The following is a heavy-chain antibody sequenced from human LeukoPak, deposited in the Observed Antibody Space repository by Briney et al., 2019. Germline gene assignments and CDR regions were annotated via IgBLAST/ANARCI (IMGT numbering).Heavy chain of an antibody. J-gene: IGHJ4*02. V-gene: IGHV4-30-4*01. CDR1: GDSISSGDYY. Sequence: PSETLSLTCSVSGDSISSGDYYWSWIRQPPGTGLEWIGYIYYSGSTYYNPSLKSRVTISVDTSKNQFSLKLSSVTAADTAVYYCAREKYYYDSSGYSVYYFDYWGQGTLVTVSS. CDR2: IYYSGST. CDR3: AREKYYYDSSGYSVYYFDY. D-gene: IGHD3-22*01.